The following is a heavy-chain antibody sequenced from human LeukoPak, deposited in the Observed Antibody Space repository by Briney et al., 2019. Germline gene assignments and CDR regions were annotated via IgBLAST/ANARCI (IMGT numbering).Heavy chain of an antibody. CDR1: GGSFSGFY. CDR3: ARDLLDGITMVQGVIMRLPSLDY. D-gene: IGHD3-10*01. V-gene: IGHV4-34*01. J-gene: IGHJ4*02. Sequence: SETLSLTCAVYGGSFSGFYWSWIRQSPGKGLEWIGEINPSGSTNYNPPLKSRVTISRDASKKHFSLRVNSVTAADSGVFYCARDLLDGITMVQGVIMRLPSLDYWGQGTLVTVSS. CDR2: INPSGST.